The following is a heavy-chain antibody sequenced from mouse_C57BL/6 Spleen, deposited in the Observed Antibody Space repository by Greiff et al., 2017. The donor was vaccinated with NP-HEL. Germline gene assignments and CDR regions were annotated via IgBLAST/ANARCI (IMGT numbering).Heavy chain of an antibody. CDR2: IYPRDGST. J-gene: IGHJ3*01. V-gene: IGHV1-85*01. D-gene: IGHD1-1*01. CDR1: GYTFTSYD. Sequence: QVQLQQSGPELVKPGASVKLSCKASGYTFTSYDINWVKQRPGQGLEWIGWIYPRDGSTKYNEKLKGKATLTVDTSSSTAYMELHSLTSEDSAVYFCAVHYGSSYEGFAYWGQGTLVTVSA. CDR3: AVHYGSSYEGFAY.